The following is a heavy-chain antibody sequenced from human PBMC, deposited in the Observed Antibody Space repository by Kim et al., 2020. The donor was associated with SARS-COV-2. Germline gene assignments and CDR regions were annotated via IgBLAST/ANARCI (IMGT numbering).Heavy chain of an antibody. CDR1: GGSISRYY. CDR3: ARSLDYFYYMDV. Sequence: SETLSLTCTVSGGSISRYYWSWIRQTPGKGLEWIGSIYNSGSTIYNPSLKSRVTISLDTSKNQFSLKLNSVTAADTAVYFCARSLDYFYYMDVWGKGTTV. CDR2: IYNSGST. V-gene: IGHV4-59*01. J-gene: IGHJ6*03.